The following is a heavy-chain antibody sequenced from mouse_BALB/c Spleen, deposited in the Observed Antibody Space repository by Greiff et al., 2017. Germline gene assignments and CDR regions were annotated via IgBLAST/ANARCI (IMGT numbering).Heavy chain of an antibody. J-gene: IGHJ2*01. CDR3: ARDEYPYYFEY. CDR1: GFTFSSFG. Sequence: EVKLVESGGGLVQPGGSRKLSCAASGFTFSSFGMHWVRQAPEKGLEWVAYISSGSGTIYYADTVKGRVTISRDNPKNTLFLQMTSLRSEDTAVYYCARDEYPYYFEYWGQGTTLTVSS. V-gene: IGHV5-17*02. CDR2: ISSGSGTI. D-gene: IGHD5-1*01.